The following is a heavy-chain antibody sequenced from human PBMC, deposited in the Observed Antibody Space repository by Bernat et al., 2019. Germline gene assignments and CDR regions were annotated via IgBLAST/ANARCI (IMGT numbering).Heavy chain of an antibody. CDR2: INPNSGGT. V-gene: IGHV1-2*02. CDR1: GYTFTGYY. J-gene: IGHJ6*02. CDR3: ARDRPPGYCSSTSCYYYYGMDV. D-gene: IGHD2-2*01. Sequence: QVQLVQYGAEVKKPGASVKVSCKASGYTFTGYYMHWVRQAPGQGLEWMGWINPNSGGTNYAQKFQGRVTMTRDTSISTAYMELSRLRSDDTAVYYCARDRPPGYCSSTSCYYYYGMDVWGQGTTVTVSS.